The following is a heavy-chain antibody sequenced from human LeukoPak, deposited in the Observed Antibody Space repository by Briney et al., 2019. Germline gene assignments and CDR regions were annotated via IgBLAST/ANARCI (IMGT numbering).Heavy chain of an antibody. V-gene: IGHV4-4*07. CDR1: GGSISSYY. J-gene: IGHJ4*02. CDR3: ARGFSHPGRAATLFEY. Sequence: PSETLSLTCTVSGGSISSYYWSWIRQPAGKGLEWIGRIYTSGSTNYNPSLKSRVTMSVDTSKNQFSLKLSSVTAADTAVYYCARGFSHPGRAATLFEYWGQGTLVTVSS. D-gene: IGHD2-15*01. CDR2: IYTSGST.